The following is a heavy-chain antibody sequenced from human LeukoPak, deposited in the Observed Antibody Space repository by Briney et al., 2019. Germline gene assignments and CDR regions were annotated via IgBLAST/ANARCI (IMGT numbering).Heavy chain of an antibody. CDR1: GFIVSSNF. J-gene: IGHJ4*02. CDR3: ATLYNSGWYEY. CDR2: IYSGGNT. D-gene: IGHD6-19*01. V-gene: IGHV3-53*01. Sequence: PGGSLRLSCAASGFIVSSNFMSWVRQAPGKGLEWVSVIYSGGNTYYADSVKGRFTISRDNSKNTLYLQMNSLRAEDTAVYYCATLYNSGWYEYWGQGTLVTVSS.